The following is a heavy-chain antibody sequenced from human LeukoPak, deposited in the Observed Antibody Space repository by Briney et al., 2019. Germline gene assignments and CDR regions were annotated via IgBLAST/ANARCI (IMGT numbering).Heavy chain of an antibody. V-gene: IGHV3-30-3*01. J-gene: IGHJ4*02. Sequence: GRSLRLSCAASGFTFSSYAMHGVRQAPGKGLEWVAVISYDGSNKYYADSVKGRFTISRDNSKNTLYLQMNSLRAEDTAVYYCASIAVAGEFDCWGQGTLVTVSS. CDR2: ISYDGSNK. CDR3: ASIAVAGEFDC. CDR1: GFTFSSYA. D-gene: IGHD6-19*01.